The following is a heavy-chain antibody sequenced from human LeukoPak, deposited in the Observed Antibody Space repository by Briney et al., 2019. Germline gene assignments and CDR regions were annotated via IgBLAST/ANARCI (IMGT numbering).Heavy chain of an antibody. CDR3: AQDRAYIQFYF. Sequence: GGSLRLSCAVSGFTFSSYSMNWVRQAPGKGLEWVSSISGSSSYIYYADSVKGRFTISRDNAKNTVYLQVNSLRAEDTALYYCAQDRAYIQFYFWGQGTLVTVSS. J-gene: IGHJ4*02. CDR2: ISGSSSYI. V-gene: IGHV3-21*04. D-gene: IGHD5-18*01. CDR1: GFTFSSYS.